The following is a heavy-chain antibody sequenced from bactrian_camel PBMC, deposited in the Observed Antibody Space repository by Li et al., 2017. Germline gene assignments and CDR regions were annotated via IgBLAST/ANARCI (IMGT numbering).Heavy chain of an antibody. CDR2: SCSTGTS. V-gene: IGHV3S53*01. Sequence: HVQLVESGGGSVQAGGSLRLTCVGYNLDYNNYYMGWFRQAPGKEREGVAASCSTGTSAYADAVKGRFTISQDSAKRTVYLQMDSLKPEDTAMYYCATELWIGFCPRLRPTDGGVEYRNWGQGTQVTVS. CDR3: ATELWIGFCPRLRPTDGGVEYRN. J-gene: IGHJ4*01. D-gene: IGHD1*01. CDR1: NLDYNNYY.